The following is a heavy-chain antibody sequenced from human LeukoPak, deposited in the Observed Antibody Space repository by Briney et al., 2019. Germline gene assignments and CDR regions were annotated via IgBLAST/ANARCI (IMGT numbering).Heavy chain of an antibody. Sequence: ASVKVSCKASGYTFTGHYMHWVRQAPGQGLEWMGWINPNSGGTKYAQKFQGRVTLTRDTSISAAYMELSRLRCDDTAVYYCARSYDFWSGPPFDPWGQGTLVTVSS. CDR1: GYTFTGHY. D-gene: IGHD3-3*01. CDR2: INPNSGGT. V-gene: IGHV1-2*02. J-gene: IGHJ5*02. CDR3: ARSYDFWSGPPFDP.